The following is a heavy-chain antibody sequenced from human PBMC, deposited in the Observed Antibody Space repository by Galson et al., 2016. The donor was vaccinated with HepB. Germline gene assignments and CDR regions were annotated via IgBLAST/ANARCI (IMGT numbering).Heavy chain of an antibody. Sequence: SLRLSCAVSGFIFRNHQMHWIRQVPGKGLMWVARIEGDGSSPIYAPSVKGRFTISSDSAENTVYLQMNRLRAEDTALYYCARDLSGPGHWGQGTQVTVSP. J-gene: IGHJ4*02. CDR3: ARDLSGPGH. V-gene: IGHV3-74*01. CDR2: IEGDGSSP. CDR1: GFIFRNHQ.